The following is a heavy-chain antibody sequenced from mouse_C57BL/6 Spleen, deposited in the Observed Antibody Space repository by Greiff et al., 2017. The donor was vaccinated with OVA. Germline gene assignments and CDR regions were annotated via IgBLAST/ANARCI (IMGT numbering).Heavy chain of an antibody. CDR1: GYTFTDYY. V-gene: IGHV1-26*01. Sequence: VQLQQSGPELVKPGASVKISCKASGYTFTDYYMNWVKQSHGKSLEWIGDINPNNGGTSYNQKFKGKATLTVDKSSSTGYMELRSLTSEDSAVYYCARRYYFDYWGQGTTLTVSS. CDR2: INPNNGGT. J-gene: IGHJ2*01. CDR3: ARRYYFDY.